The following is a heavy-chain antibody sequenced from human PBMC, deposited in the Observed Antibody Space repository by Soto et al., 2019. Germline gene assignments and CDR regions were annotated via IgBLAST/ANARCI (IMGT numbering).Heavy chain of an antibody. V-gene: IGHV3-33*01. CDR1: GFTFSSYG. CDR3: ARDLSYGSGEF. Sequence: QVRLVESGGAVVQPGRSLRLSCAASGFTFSSYGFHWVRQAPGKGLEWVAAIWHDGSKKYYGDSVRDRFGISRDDSKNTLYLQMNSLRVEDTAVYYCARDLSYGSGEFWGQGTLVTVSS. J-gene: IGHJ4*02. CDR2: IWHDGSKK. D-gene: IGHD3-10*01.